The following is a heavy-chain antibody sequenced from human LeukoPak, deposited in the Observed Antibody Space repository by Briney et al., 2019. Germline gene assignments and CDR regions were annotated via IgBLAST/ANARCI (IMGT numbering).Heavy chain of an antibody. CDR2: ISGSGGST. CDR3: AKSRNPTVTRLGYYCGMDV. CDR1: GFTFSSYA. V-gene: IGHV3-23*01. J-gene: IGHJ6*04. D-gene: IGHD4-17*01. Sequence: PGGSLRLSCAASGFTFSSYAMSWVRQAPGKGLEWVSAISGSGGSTYYADSVKGRFTISRDNSKNTLYLQMNSLRAEDTAVYYCAKSRNPTVTRLGYYCGMDVWGKGTTVTVSS.